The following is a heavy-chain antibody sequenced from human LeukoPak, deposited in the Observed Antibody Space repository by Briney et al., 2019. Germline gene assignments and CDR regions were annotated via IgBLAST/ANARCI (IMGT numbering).Heavy chain of an antibody. J-gene: IGHJ5*02. CDR1: GFTFSDYG. CDR2: IRNDGSND. CDR3: AKGGSSSHNWFDP. D-gene: IGHD6-13*01. V-gene: IGHV3-30*02. Sequence: GGSLRLSCAASGFTFSDYGMHWVRQAPGKGLEWVAFIRNDGSNDYYPDSVKGRFTISRDNSRNTLYLQMNSLRAEDTAFYYCAKGGSSSHNWFDPWGQGTRVTVSS.